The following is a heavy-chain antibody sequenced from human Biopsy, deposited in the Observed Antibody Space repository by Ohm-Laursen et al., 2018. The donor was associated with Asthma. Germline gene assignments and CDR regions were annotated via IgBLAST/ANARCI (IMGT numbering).Heavy chain of an antibody. J-gene: IGHJ6*02. CDR3: ARAVDYSHYYGIDV. CDR2: ISVYNGNT. Sequence: ASVKVSCKISGYTFNSAGITWVRQAPGQGLEWMGWISVYNGNTKVAQKLQDRVTMIADTSTSTAYMELRSLRSDDTAVYFCARAVDYSHYYGIDVWGQGTTVTVS. D-gene: IGHD3-10*01. CDR1: GYTFNSAG. V-gene: IGHV1-18*01.